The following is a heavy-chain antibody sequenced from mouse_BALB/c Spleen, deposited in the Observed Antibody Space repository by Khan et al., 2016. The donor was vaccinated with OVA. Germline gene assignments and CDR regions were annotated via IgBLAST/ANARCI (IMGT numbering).Heavy chain of an antibody. CDR1: GYTFTSYW. D-gene: IGHD1-1*01. CDR2: INPTTDYT. J-gene: IGHJ3*01. V-gene: IGHV1-7*01. CDR3: VNHGSSSAWFTY. Sequence: QVQLKQSGAELAKPGASVKMSCKASGYTFTSYWMHWVKQRPGQGLEWIGYINPTTDYTEYHQIFKNKATLTADKSSSTAYMQLSSLTSEDSAVYYCVNHGSSSAWFTYWGQGTLVTVAA.